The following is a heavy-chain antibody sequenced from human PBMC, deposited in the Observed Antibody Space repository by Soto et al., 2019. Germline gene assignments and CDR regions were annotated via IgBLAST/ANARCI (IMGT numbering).Heavy chain of an antibody. Sequence: GASVKVSCKASGYTFTSYYMHWVRQAPGQGLEWMGIINPSSGSTSYAQKFQGRVTMTRDTSTSTVYMELSSLRSEDTAVYYCAGAMVPTYYFDYWGQGTLVTVSS. CDR1: GYTFTSYY. CDR3: AGAMVPTYYFDY. D-gene: IGHD3-10*01. J-gene: IGHJ4*02. CDR2: INPSSGST. V-gene: IGHV1-46*01.